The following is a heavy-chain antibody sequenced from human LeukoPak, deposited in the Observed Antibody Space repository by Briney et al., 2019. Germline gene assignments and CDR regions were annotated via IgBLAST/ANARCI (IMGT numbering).Heavy chain of an antibody. J-gene: IGHJ3*02. V-gene: IGHV1-69*06. D-gene: IGHD6-13*01. CDR3: ARDSFKTYSSSWGEIQNAFDI. CDR2: IIPIFGTA. CDR1: GGTFSSYA. Sequence: SVKVSCKASGGTFSSYAISWVRQAPGQGLEWMGGIIPIFGTANYAQKFQGRVTITADKSTSTAYMALSSLRSEDTAVYYCARDSFKTYSSSWGEIQNAFDIWGQGTMVTVSS.